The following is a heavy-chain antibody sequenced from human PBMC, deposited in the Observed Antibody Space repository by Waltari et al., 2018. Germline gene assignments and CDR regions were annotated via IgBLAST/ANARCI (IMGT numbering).Heavy chain of an antibody. CDR1: GGTVGSYS. J-gene: IGHJ3*01. Sequence: QVHLVQSGAEMKKPGSSVKVSCKASGGTVGSYSVAWVRQAAGQGLEWLGGIIPIYGRPQYAHNFQGRVTLTADASTTTVFLEMSGLRSEDTAIYFCARRNLGFAFDVWGQGTLVIVSS. V-gene: IGHV1-69*12. D-gene: IGHD1-26*01. CDR3: ARRNLGFAFDV. CDR2: IIPIYGRP.